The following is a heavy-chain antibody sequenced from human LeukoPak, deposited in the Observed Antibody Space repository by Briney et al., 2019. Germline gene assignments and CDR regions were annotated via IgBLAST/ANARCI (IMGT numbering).Heavy chain of an antibody. J-gene: IGHJ4*02. CDR1: GFTFSSYG. Sequence: PGRSLRLSCAASGFTFSSYGMHWVRQAPGKGLEWVAVIWYDGSNNYYADSVKGRFTISRDNSKNTLYLQMNSLRAEDTAVYYCARDSWSFWGQGTLVTVSS. CDR3: ARDSWSF. CDR2: IWYDGSNN. V-gene: IGHV3-33*01. D-gene: IGHD6-13*01.